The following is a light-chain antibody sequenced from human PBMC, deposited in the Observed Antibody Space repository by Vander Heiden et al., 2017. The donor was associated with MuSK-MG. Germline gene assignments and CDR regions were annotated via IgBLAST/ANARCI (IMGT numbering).Light chain of an antibody. Sequence: DIQMTQSPSSLSASVGDRVTISCGASQSISSYLNWYQQKPGKAPKVLIYATSSLQSGVPSRFSGSGSGTDFTLTISSLQPEDFATYYCQQSYSTPRTFGQGTKVEIK. CDR3: QQSYSTPRT. CDR1: QSISSY. CDR2: ATS. J-gene: IGKJ1*01. V-gene: IGKV1-39*01.